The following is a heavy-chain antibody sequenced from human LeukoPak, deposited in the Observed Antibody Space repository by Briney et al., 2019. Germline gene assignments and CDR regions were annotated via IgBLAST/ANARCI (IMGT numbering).Heavy chain of an antibody. J-gene: IGHJ4*02. CDR2: ISGSGDST. V-gene: IGHV3-23*01. D-gene: IGHD2-2*01. Sequence: GGSLRLSCAASGFTFTSYAMSWVRQAPGKGLEWVSSISGSGDSTYYADSVKGRFTISRDNSKNTLYLQMNSLSAENTAVYYCANSAGYCSSTSCFDYYFDYWGKGTLVTVSS. CDR3: ANSAGYCSSTSCFDYYFDY. CDR1: GFTFTSYA.